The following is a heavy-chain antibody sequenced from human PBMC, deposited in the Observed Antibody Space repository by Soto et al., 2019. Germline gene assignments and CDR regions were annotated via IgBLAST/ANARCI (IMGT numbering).Heavy chain of an antibody. V-gene: IGHV1-69*01. D-gene: IGHD3-3*01. CDR1: GGTFSSYA. Sequence: QVQLVQSGAEVKKPGSSVKVSCKASGGTFSSYAISWVRQAPGRGLEWMGGISPICGTANYAQKFQGRVTITADESTSTAYMALGSLRSEDTAVYYCARGLGVLSHDFSHLPYYGMDVWGPGTTVNVSS. J-gene: IGHJ6*02. CDR3: ARGLGVLSHDFSHLPYYGMDV. CDR2: ISPICGTA.